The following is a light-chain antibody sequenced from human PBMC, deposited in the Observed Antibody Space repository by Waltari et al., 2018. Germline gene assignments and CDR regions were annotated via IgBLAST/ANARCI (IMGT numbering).Light chain of an antibody. CDR1: RTISND. Sequence: DIQMTQSPSSLSASLEDSVTITCRASRTISNDLNWYQQKPGKAPKLLIYSAFRLQSGVASRFSGGGSGTDCTITISRRQAEDFATYDGQQSYSLPLTGGGGTKVEMK. CDR3: QQSYSLPLT. J-gene: IGKJ4*02. V-gene: IGKV1-39*01. CDR2: SAF.